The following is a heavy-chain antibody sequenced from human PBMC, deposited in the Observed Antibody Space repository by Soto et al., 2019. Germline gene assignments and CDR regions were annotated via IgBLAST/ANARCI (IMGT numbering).Heavy chain of an antibody. CDR2: IYYSGST. V-gene: IGHV4-31*03. Sequence: QVQLQESGPGLVKPSQTLSLTCTVSGGSISSGGYFWSWIRQHPGKGLEWIGFIYYSGSTYYNPSLKSRVTISVDTSTNQFSLKLSSVTAADTAVYYCAREGAAPYYYYGMDVWGQGTPVTVSS. D-gene: IGHD6-6*01. CDR3: AREGAAPYYYYGMDV. J-gene: IGHJ6*02. CDR1: GGSISSGGYF.